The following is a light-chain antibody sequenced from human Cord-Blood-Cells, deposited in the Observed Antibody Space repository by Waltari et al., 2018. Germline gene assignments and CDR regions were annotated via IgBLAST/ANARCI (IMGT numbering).Light chain of an antibody. CDR2: AAS. J-gene: IGKJ5*01. CDR3: QQSYSTPIT. Sequence: DIQMNKYPSSLSEYVGDSVTITCRASQSISSYLNWYQQKPGKAPKLLIYAASSLQSGVPSRFSGSGSGTDFTLTISSLQPEDFATYYCQQSYSTPITFGQGTRLEIK. CDR1: QSISSY. V-gene: IGKV1-39*01.